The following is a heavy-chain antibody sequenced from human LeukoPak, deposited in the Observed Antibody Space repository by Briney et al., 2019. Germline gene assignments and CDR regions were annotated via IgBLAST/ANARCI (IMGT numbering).Heavy chain of an antibody. CDR1: GFTVRDFW. CDR2: IKEDRTAD. Sequence: GGSLRLSCAASGFTVRDFWMAWVRQAPGKGLEWVPHIKEDRTADYYVDSVKGRFTISKDDGKNSLHLQMNSLRVEDTAVYYCVVQITYGELSDPDFWGQGILVTVSS. J-gene: IGHJ4*02. CDR3: VVQITYGELSDPDF. D-gene: IGHD3-16*02. V-gene: IGHV3-7*01.